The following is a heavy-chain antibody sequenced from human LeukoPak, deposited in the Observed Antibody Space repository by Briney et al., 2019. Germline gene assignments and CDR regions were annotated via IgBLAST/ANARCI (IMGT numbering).Heavy chain of an antibody. J-gene: IGHJ5*02. CDR3: ARLPGYFGAS. CDR1: GYPFTSYD. Sequence: EASVKVSCKASGYPFTSYDLNCVRQAPGQRLEWMGCMNVKSGTADYAPKFQGRVTMTRNTSISTAYMELSSLRPEDTAVYYCARLPGYFGASWGQGTLVTVSS. CDR2: MNVKSGTA. D-gene: IGHD4/OR15-4a*01. V-gene: IGHV1-8*01.